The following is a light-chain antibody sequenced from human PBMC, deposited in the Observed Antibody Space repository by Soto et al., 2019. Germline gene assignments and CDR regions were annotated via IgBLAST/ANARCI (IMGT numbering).Light chain of an antibody. CDR1: QDISNR. CDR2: DAS. J-gene: IGKJ2*01. CDR3: QHCFTVPYT. Sequence: DIQMTQSPSSLSASVGDRITITCQASQDISNRLNWYHQKPGKAPNLLIYDASNLAAGVPSGFSGSGSGTDFTFTISSLQPEDIGTYYCQHCFTVPYTSGQGTKLEIK. V-gene: IGKV1-33*01.